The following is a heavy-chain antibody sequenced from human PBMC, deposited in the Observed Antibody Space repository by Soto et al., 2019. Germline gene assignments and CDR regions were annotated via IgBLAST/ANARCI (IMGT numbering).Heavy chain of an antibody. D-gene: IGHD5-12*01. CDR3: ARGQEGIVATH. V-gene: IGHV4-34*01. CDR2: IKDGVST. Sequence: QVQLQQWGAGLLKPSETLSLTCAVNGGSLSGYYWSWIRQPPGKGLEWIWEIKDGVSTNYSPSLRGRVTISADTSKNQFSLRLNSVTAADTAVYFCARGQEGIVATHWDQGTLVTVSS. J-gene: IGHJ4*02. CDR1: GGSLSGYY.